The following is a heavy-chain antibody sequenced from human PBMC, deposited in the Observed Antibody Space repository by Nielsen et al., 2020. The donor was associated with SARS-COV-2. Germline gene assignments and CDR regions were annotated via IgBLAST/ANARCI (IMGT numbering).Heavy chain of an antibody. V-gene: IGHV1-2*06. D-gene: IGHD5-24*01. CDR3: APTRIRDGYNYPFDY. Sequence: ASVKVSCKASGYTFTSYYMHWVRQAPGQGPEWMGRISPNSGGTSYAQKFQGRVTMTRDTSITTAYMEVSRLQFDDTAVYYCAPTRIRDGYNYPFDYWGQGTLVTVSS. CDR1: GYTFTSYY. CDR2: ISPNSGGT. J-gene: IGHJ4*02.